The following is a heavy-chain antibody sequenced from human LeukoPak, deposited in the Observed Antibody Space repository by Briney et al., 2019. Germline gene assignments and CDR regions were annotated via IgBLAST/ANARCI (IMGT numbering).Heavy chain of an antibody. Sequence: SVKVSCKASGGTFSSYAISWVRQAPGQGLEWMGRIIPTFGTANYAQKFQGRVTITTDESTSTAYMELSSLRSEDTAVYYCARVSTVTTFEYFQHWGQGTLVTVSS. CDR1: GGTFSSYA. J-gene: IGHJ1*01. V-gene: IGHV1-69*05. D-gene: IGHD4-17*01. CDR2: IIPTFGTA. CDR3: ARVSTVTTFEYFQH.